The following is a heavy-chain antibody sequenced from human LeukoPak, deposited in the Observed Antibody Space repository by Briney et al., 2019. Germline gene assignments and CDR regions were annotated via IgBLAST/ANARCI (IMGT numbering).Heavy chain of an antibody. V-gene: IGHV4-34*01. CDR2: INHSGST. CDR1: GGSFSGYY. Sequence: KASETLSLTCAVYGGSFSGYYWSWIRQPPGKGLEWIGEINHSGSTNYNPSLKSRVTISVDTSKNQFSLKLSSVTAADTAVYYFARGGAVVAADWFDPWGQGTLVTVSS. CDR3: ARGGAVVAADWFDP. D-gene: IGHD2-15*01. J-gene: IGHJ5*02.